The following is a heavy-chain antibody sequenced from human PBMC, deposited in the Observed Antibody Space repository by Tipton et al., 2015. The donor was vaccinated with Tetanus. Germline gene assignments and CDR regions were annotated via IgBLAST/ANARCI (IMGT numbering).Heavy chain of an antibody. CDR3: ARGRGLGPHEYFEH. Sequence: QMQLVQSGAEVKKPGASVKVSCKASGYTFTHYGVNWVRQAPGQGLEWMGWISPFNENVNYAEKFKGRLTMTTDRSTATVYMYLRSLRSDDTAIYYCARGRGLGPHEYFEHWGQGTLVTVSS. J-gene: IGHJ5*02. V-gene: IGHV1-18*01. CDR1: GYTFTHYG. D-gene: IGHD3/OR15-3a*01. CDR2: ISPFNENV.